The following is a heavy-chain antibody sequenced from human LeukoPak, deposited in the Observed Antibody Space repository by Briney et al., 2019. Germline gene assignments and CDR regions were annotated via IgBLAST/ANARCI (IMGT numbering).Heavy chain of an antibody. CDR1: GFTFSSYS. CDR2: ISSSSSTI. CDR3: ARERSDYYGSGSYEY. V-gene: IGHV3-48*01. D-gene: IGHD3-10*01. Sequence: PGGSLRLSCAASGFTFSSYSMNWVRQAPGKGLEWASYISSSSSTIYYADSVKGRSTISRDNAKNSLYLQMNSLRAEDTAVYYCARERSDYYGSGSYEYWGQGTLVTVSS. J-gene: IGHJ4*02.